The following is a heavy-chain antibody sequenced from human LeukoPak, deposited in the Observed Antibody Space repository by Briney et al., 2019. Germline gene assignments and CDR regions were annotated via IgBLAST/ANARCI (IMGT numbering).Heavy chain of an antibody. CDR3: ARVPGYSYGYTVYYYGMDV. D-gene: IGHD5-18*01. CDR1: GGSISSYY. J-gene: IGHJ6*02. Sequence: SETLSLTCTVSGGSISSYYWSWLRQPPGKGLEWIGYIYYSGSTNYNPSLKSRVTISVDTSKNQFSLKLSSVTAADTAVYYCARVPGYSYGYTVYYYGMDVWGQGTTVTVSS. CDR2: IYYSGST. V-gene: IGHV4-59*01.